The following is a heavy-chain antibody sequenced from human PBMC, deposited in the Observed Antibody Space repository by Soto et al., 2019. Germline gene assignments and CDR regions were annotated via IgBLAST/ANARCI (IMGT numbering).Heavy chain of an antibody. CDR2: FNPTFTIA. Sequence: QLVQSGAEVKKPGSSVKVSCKASGGTFLNYAITWVRQAPGQGLEWMGDFNPTFTIANYAQKFQARVTVTADASTATVYMELSSLRSEDTAIYFCASDAHKSGFKDWGQGTLVTVSS. V-gene: IGHV1-69*01. CDR1: GGTFLNYA. CDR3: ASDAHKSGFKD. J-gene: IGHJ4*02. D-gene: IGHD5-12*01.